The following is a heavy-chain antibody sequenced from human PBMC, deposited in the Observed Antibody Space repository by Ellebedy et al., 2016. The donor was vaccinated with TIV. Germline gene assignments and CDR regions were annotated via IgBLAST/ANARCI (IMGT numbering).Heavy chain of an antibody. Sequence: ASVKVSCKASGYTFTSYRMHWVRQAPGQGLEWMGIVNPSGGSTTYAQEVQGRITMTRDRSTKTVYMELSSLTSEDTAIYYCARDGIQLWGDAFDIWGQGTMVTVSS. V-gene: IGHV1-46*01. CDR2: VNPSGGST. CDR1: GYTFTSYR. J-gene: IGHJ3*02. D-gene: IGHD5-18*01. CDR3: ARDGIQLWGDAFDI.